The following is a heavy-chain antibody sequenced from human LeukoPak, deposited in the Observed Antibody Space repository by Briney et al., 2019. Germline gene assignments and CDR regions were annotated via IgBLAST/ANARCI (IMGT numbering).Heavy chain of an antibody. CDR1: SFTFDDYD. CDR3: AKDRGPYYYDSSGYADY. V-gene: IGHV3-9*01. D-gene: IGHD3-22*01. CDR2: ISWYSGSI. Sequence: LSGGSVRLSCAASSFTFDDYDMLWLRQAPGKGLVGVSGISWYSGSIVYADSVRGRFTIYRDNAKHSLYLQMQSLSAEDAYLYYCAKDRGPYYYDSSGYADYWGQGTLVTVSS. J-gene: IGHJ4*02.